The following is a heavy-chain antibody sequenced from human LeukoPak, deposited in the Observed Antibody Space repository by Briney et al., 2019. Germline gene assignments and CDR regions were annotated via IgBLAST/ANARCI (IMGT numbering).Heavy chain of an antibody. CDR1: EFTFSSYE. Sequence: GGPLRLSCAASEFTFSSYEMNWVRQAPGKGLEWVAFIRYDGRNKHYVDSVKGRFTISRDNSKDTLYLQINILRAEDTAVYYCAKGGEYNILTGFLKSRGAFDIWGQGTMVTVSS. CDR2: IRYDGRNK. V-gene: IGHV3-30*02. J-gene: IGHJ3*02. D-gene: IGHD3-9*01. CDR3: AKGGEYNILTGFLKSRGAFDI.